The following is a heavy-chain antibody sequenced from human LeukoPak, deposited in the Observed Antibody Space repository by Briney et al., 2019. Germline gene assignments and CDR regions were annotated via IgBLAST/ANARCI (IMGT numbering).Heavy chain of an antibody. CDR2: IYHSGST. Sequence: SETLSLTCAVSGGSISSGGYSWSWIRQPPGKGLEWIGYIYHSGSTYYNPSLKSRVTISVDTSKNQFSLKVNSVTAADTAVYYCARGGGGIVVVPAAIAFDIWGQGTMVTVSS. CDR1: GGSISSGGYS. CDR3: ARGGGGIVVVPAAIAFDI. V-gene: IGHV4-30-2*01. D-gene: IGHD2-2*01. J-gene: IGHJ3*02.